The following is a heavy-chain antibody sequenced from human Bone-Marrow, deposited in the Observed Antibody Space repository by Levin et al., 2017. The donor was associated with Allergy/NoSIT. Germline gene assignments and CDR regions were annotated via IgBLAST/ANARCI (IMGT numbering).Heavy chain of an antibody. CDR2: VKQDGKTK. D-gene: IGHD6-19*01. J-gene: IGHJ2*01. CDR3: ARDKAGTLTDGNWYFDL. Sequence: GESLKISCAASGFTFSDYYMTWVRQAPGKGLEWVASVKQDGKTKYYVDSVKGRFTVSRDNAKNSLYLQINSLRAEDTAVYYCARDKAGTLTDGNWYFDLWGRGTLVTVSS. V-gene: IGHV3-7*01. CDR1: GFTFSDYY.